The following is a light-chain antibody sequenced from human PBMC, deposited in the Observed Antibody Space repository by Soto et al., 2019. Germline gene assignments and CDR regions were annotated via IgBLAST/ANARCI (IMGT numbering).Light chain of an antibody. V-gene: IGKV3-11*01. CDR3: QQYGSSPPWT. CDR1: QSVSSF. CDR2: DAS. Sequence: VVLTHSPATLSFSPWERSTLWFRASQSVSSFLAWYQQKPGQAPRLLIYDASNRAAGIPARFSGSGSGTDFTLTISSLEPEDSAVYYCQQYGSSPPWTFGQGTKVDIK. J-gene: IGKJ1*01.